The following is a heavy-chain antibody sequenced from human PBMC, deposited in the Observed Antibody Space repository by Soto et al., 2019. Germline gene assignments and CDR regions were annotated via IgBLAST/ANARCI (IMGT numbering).Heavy chain of an antibody. J-gene: IGHJ6*02. D-gene: IGHD2-2*01. V-gene: IGHV1-18*04. CDR1: GYTFTSYG. CDR2: ISAYNGNT. Sequence: QVQLVQSGAEVKKPGASVKVSCKASGYTFTSYGISWVRQAPGQGLEWMGWISAYNGNTNYAQKLQGRVTMTTDTSTSTAYMELRSLRSYDTAVYYCAREGVVVVPAAVNYDYYGMDVWGQGTTVTVSS. CDR3: AREGVVVVPAAVNYDYYGMDV.